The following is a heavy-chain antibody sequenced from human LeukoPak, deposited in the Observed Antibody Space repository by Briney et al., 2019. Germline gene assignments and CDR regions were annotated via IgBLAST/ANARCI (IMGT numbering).Heavy chain of an antibody. CDR3: ARARSGPYGSGSLDAFDI. J-gene: IGHJ3*02. Sequence: ASVKVSCKASGYTFTGYYMHWVRQAPGQGLEWMGWINPNSGGTNYAQKFQGRVTMTRDTSISTAYMELSRLRSDDTAVYYCARARSGPYGSGSLDAFDIWGQGTMVTVSS. CDR2: INPNSGGT. V-gene: IGHV1-2*02. CDR1: GYTFTGYY. D-gene: IGHD3-10*01.